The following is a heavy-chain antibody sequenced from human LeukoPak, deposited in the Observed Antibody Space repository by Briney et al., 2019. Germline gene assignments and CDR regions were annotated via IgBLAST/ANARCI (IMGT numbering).Heavy chain of an antibody. CDR1: GFTFDDYA. CDR3: ARGHPEVSL. Sequence: GRSLRLSCAASGFTFDDYAMHWVRQAPGKGLEWVSGISWNSGSIGYADSVKGRFTISRDNAKNTLYLQMNSLRAEDTAVYYCARGHPEVSLWGQGTLVTVSS. CDR2: ISWNSGSI. V-gene: IGHV3-9*01. J-gene: IGHJ1*01.